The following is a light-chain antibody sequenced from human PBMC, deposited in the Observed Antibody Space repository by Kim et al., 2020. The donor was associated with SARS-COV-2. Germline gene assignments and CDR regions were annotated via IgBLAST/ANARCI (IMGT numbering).Light chain of an antibody. CDR3: QQNYINPVA. J-gene: IGKJ3*01. CDR2: AAS. V-gene: IGKV1-8*01. Sequence: ASAGDRVTITCRTSQSISSHLNWYQQKPGRAPNLLICAASTLQGGVPSRFSGSGSGTDFTLAISWLQPEDFATFCCQQNYINPVAFGPGTKVDIK. CDR1: QSISSH.